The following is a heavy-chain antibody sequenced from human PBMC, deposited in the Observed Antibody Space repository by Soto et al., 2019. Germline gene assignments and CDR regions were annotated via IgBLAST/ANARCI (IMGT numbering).Heavy chain of an antibody. CDR1: GATSTTIS. Sequence: QVQLVQSGAEVKKPGSSVKVSCKASGATSTTISLNWVERAPGQGLEWMGGIIPVVGTTKYAQKYQDRVTITGDKSTNTAYMELSSLRSDDTAVYYCARGLLYATTYFDYWGQGTPVTVSS. J-gene: IGHJ4*02. V-gene: IGHV1-69*06. CDR2: IIPVVGTT. D-gene: IGHD2-8*01. CDR3: ARGLLYATTYFDY.